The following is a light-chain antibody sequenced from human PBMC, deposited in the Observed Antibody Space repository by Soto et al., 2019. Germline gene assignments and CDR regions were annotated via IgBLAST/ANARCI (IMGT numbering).Light chain of an antibody. Sequence: DIQMTQSPSTLSASVGDRVTITCRASQSCGTSLAWYQQRPGKAPNLLIYKASNLESGVPSRFSGSGSGTEFPLTISSVKPDDFATYYCQQYNNYWTFGQGTKVEIK. CDR2: KAS. CDR3: QQYNNYWT. CDR1: QSCGTS. V-gene: IGKV1-5*03. J-gene: IGKJ1*01.